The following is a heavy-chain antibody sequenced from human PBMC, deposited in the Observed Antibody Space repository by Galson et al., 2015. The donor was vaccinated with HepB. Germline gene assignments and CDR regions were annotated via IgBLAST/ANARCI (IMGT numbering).Heavy chain of an antibody. CDR2: ISWNSGSI. J-gene: IGHJ1*01. D-gene: IGHD4-17*01. V-gene: IGHV3-9*01. CDR1: GFTFDDYA. Sequence: SLRLSCAASGFTFDDYAMHWVRQAPGKGLEWVSGISWNSGSIGYADSVKGRFTISRDNAKNSLYLQMNSLRAEDTALYYCAKDSLSGDGMYLQHWGQGTLVTVSS. CDR3: AKDSLSGDGMYLQH.